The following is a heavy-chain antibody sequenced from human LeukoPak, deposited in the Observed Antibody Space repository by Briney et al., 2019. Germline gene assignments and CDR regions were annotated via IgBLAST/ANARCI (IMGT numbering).Heavy chain of an antibody. D-gene: IGHD4-23*01. J-gene: IGHJ6*03. CDR1: GGSFSDYY. CDR2: INHSGST. V-gene: IGHV4-34*01. CDR3: ARGGGNGGGWVGHYYYMDV. Sequence: SETLSLTCAVSGGSFSDYYWSWIRQSPIKGLEWIGEINHSGSTHYNPSLKSRVTISVDTSKNQFSLKLSSVSAADTAVYYCARGGGNGGGWVGHYYYMDVWGKGTTVTVSS.